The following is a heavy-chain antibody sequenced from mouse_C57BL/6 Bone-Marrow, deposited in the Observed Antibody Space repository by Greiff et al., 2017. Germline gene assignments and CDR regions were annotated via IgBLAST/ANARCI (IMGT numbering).Heavy chain of an antibody. Sequence: VQLQQSGPELVKPGASVKISCKASGYTFTDYYMNWVKQSHGKSLEWIGDINPNNGGTSYNQKFKGKATLTVDKSSSTAYMELRSLTSEDSAVYYCARWIYGYAMDYWGQGTSVTVSS. J-gene: IGHJ4*01. CDR3: ARWIYGYAMDY. V-gene: IGHV1-26*01. CDR1: GYTFTDYY. CDR2: INPNNGGT. D-gene: IGHD1-1*02.